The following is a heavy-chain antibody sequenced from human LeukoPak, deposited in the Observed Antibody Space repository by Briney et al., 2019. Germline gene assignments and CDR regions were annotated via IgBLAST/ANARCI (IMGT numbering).Heavy chain of an antibody. CDR3: ARQSSGSYVYFDF. CDR2: MSISGNT. V-gene: IGHV4-4*07. CDR1: GGSISSHY. J-gene: IGHJ4*02. Sequence: NPSETLSLTCTISGGSISSHYYSGIRQPAGKGLEWIGRMSISGNTNYNPSLKSRVTISVDKSKNQFSLKLSSVTAADTAMYYCARQSSGSYVYFDFWGQGTLVTVSS. D-gene: IGHD3-22*01.